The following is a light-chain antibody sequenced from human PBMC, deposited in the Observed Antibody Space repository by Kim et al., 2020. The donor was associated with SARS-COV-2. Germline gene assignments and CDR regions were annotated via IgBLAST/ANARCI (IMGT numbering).Light chain of an antibody. Sequence: GRSITMSCAGPRSDVGAFSDDSGYQQHPGKAPKLIIYDGTFRPSGVSDRFSGSKAGNTASMTIFGLQAEDEADYYCSSYTSSTTRVFGGGTQLTV. V-gene: IGLV2-14*03. CDR2: DGT. CDR3: SSYTSSTTRV. CDR1: RSDVGAFSD. J-gene: IGLJ3*02.